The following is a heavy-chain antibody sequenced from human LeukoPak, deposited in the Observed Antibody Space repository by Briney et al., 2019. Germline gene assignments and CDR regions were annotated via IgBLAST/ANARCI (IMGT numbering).Heavy chain of an antibody. CDR3: ARGEFRRDY. J-gene: IGHJ4*02. CDR1: GGSFSGYY. CDR2: INHSGST. D-gene: IGHD3-10*01. V-gene: IGHV4-34*01. Sequence: SETLSLTCAVYGGSFSGYYWSWIRQPPGKGLEWIGEINHSGSTNYNPSLKSRVTISVDTSKNQFSLNLTSVTAADTAVYFCARGEFRRDYWGQGTLVTVSS.